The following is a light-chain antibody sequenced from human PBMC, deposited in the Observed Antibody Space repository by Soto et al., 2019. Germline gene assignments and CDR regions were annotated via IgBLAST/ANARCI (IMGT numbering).Light chain of an antibody. J-gene: IGKJ4*01. CDR3: QEHNS. V-gene: IGKV3-11*01. CDR1: QNVNRY. Sequence: TFLPQSPATLSLSPGERATLSCRASQNVNRYVAWYQQKPGQAPRLLIYDASTRAAGVPARFSGSGSGTDFSLSISSLEPEDFAVYYCQEHNSFGGGTKVDIK. CDR2: DAS.